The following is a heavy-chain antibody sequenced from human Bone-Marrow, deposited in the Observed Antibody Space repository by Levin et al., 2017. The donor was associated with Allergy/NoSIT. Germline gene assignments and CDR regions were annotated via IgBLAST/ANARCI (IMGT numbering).Heavy chain of an antibody. CDR3: ARDRSGTGYDDFNF. CDR2: INPDGGTT. J-gene: IGHJ3*01. V-gene: IGHV1-46*02. CDR1: GYNFNNYY. D-gene: IGHD3/OR15-3a*01. Sequence: GESLKISCKASGYNFNNYYLHWVRQAPGQGLEWMGLINPDGGTTRYAQKFEGRVTMSYDTSTSTVYMDLSSLRSDDTAVYYCARDRSGTGYDDFNFWGQGTMVTVSS.